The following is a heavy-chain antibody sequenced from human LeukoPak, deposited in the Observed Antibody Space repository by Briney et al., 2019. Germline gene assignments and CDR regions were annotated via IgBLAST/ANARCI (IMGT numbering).Heavy chain of an antibody. J-gene: IGHJ5*02. V-gene: IGHV2-70*11. CDR2: IDWDDDR. D-gene: IGHD6-19*01. CDR1: GFSLSTSGMC. Sequence: SGPTLVNPTETLTLTCTFSGFSLSTSGMCVSWIRQLPGKALEWLARIDWDDDRYYTTSLKTRLTISKDTSKNQVVLTMTNMDPVDTATYYCARVIAVAGGGAFDHWGQGALVTVSS. CDR3: ARVIAVAGGGAFDH.